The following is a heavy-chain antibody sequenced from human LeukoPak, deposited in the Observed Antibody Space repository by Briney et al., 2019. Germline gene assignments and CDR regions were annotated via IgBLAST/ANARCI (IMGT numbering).Heavy chain of an antibody. CDR3: AKMDGSGSYYNFQYYFDD. D-gene: IGHD3-10*01. Sequence: SGGSLRLSCAASGFTLSSNYMSWVRQAPGKGLEWVSAISGSGGSTYYADSVKGRFTISRDNSKNTLYLQMNSLRAEDTSVYYCAKMDGSGSYYNFQYYFDDWGQGTLVTVSS. CDR2: ISGSGGST. J-gene: IGHJ4*02. V-gene: IGHV3-23*01. CDR1: GFTLSSNY.